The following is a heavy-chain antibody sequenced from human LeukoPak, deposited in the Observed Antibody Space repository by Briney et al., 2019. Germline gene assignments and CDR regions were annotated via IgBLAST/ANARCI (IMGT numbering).Heavy chain of an antibody. J-gene: IGHJ5*02. D-gene: IGHD3-10*01. CDR1: GGSFSGYY. CDR3: ARGGVVLWFGEFDP. V-gene: IGHV4-34*01. Sequence: SETLSLTCAVYGGSFSGYYWSWIRQPPGEGLEWIGEINHSGSTNYNPSLKSRVTISVDTSKNQFSLKLSSVTAADTAVYYCARGGVVLWFGEFDPWGQGTLVTVSS. CDR2: INHSGST.